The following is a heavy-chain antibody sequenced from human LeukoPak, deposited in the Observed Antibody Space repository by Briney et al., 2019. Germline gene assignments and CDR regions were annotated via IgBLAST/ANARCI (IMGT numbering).Heavy chain of an antibody. J-gene: IGHJ5*02. CDR2: IYSGGTT. D-gene: IGHD3-9*01. CDR3: ARGIKTWRLRYFEGWFDP. V-gene: IGHV3-53*01. Sequence: GGSLRLSCAASGFTVSRSYMIWARQAPGKGLEWVSVIYSGGTTYYADSVKGRFTISRGNSKNTLYLQMNSLRAEDTAVYYCARGIKTWRLRYFEGWFDPWGQGTLVTVSS. CDR1: GFTVSRSY.